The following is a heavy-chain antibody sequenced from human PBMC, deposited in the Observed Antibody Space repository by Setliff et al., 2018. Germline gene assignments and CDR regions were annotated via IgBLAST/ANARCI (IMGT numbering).Heavy chain of an antibody. J-gene: IGHJ5*02. CDR1: GYTFTSYA. Sequence: ASVKVSCKASGYTFTSYAMNWARQAPGQGLEWMGWINTNTGNPTYAQGFTGRFVFSLDTSVSTAYLQISSLKAEDTAVYYCARGPLHYDFWSGYYTVSWFDPWGQGTLVTV. D-gene: IGHD3-3*01. V-gene: IGHV7-4-1*02. CDR2: INTNTGNP. CDR3: ARGPLHYDFWSGYYTVSWFDP.